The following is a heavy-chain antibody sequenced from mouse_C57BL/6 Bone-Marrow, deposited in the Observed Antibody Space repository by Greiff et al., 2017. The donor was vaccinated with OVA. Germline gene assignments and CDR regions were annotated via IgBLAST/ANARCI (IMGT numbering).Heavy chain of an antibody. V-gene: IGHV1-55*01. CDR2: IYPGSGST. J-gene: IGHJ1*03. CDR1: GYTFTSYW. CDR3: ERICGDYGSSSDWYLDV. D-gene: IGHD1-1*01. Sequence: QVQLQQPGAELVKPGASVKMSCKASGYTFTSYWITWVKQRPGQGLEWIGDIYPGSGSTNYTEKFTSKATLTVDTSSSTAYMQLSSQTSEDTAVYYCERICGDYGSSSDWYLDVWGKGTTGTVAS.